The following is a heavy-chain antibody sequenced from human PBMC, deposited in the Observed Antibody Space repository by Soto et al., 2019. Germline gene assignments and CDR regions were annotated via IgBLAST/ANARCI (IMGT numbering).Heavy chain of an antibody. D-gene: IGHD2-21*02. CDR3: ARDQGVVVTADNWFDP. Sequence: SETLSLTCTVSGGSITDYSWVWIRQPAGKGLEWIGRIFSSGSTNYNPPLKGRITMSLDTSKNQFSLKLNSATATDTAVYFCARDQGVVVTADNWFDPWGQGILVTVSS. CDR1: GGSITDYS. J-gene: IGHJ5*02. CDR2: IFSSGST. V-gene: IGHV4-4*07.